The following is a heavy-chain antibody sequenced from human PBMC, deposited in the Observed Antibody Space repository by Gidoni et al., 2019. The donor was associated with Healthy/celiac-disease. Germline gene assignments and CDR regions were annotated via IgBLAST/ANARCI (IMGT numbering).Heavy chain of an antibody. J-gene: IGHJ6*02. D-gene: IGHD6-13*01. CDR1: GFPFSSYS. CDR2: ISSRSSYI. V-gene: IGHV3-21*01. Sequence: DVQLVESGGGLVKPGGSLRLSCAASGFPFSSYSMNWVRQAPGKGLEWVSSISSRSSYIYYEDSVKGRFTISRDNAKNSLYLQMNSLRAEDTDVYYCARDLLAADGSYYYYYGMDVWGQGTTVTVSS. CDR3: ARDLLAADGSYYYYYGMDV.